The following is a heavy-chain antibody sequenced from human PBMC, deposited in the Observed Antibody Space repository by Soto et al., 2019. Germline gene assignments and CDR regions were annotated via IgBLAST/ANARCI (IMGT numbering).Heavy chain of an antibody. CDR2: IYYRGNT. J-gene: IGHJ4*02. D-gene: IGHD3-9*01. CDR3: ARHPGYYDVLTGYSTYYFDY. V-gene: IGHV4-59*08. CDR1: GGSINYYY. Sequence: SETLSLTCTVSGGSINYYYWGWIRQPPGKGLEWIGYIYYRGNTNYNPSLKSRVTISLDTSKNQISLKLNSVTAADTAAYYCARHPGYYDVLTGYSTYYFDYWGQGILVTVSS.